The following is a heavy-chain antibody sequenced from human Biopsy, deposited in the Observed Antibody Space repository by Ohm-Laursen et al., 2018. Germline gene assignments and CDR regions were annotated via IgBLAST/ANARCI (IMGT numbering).Heavy chain of an antibody. CDR3: AKDLHNYGMDV. CDR1: GFTFSSYA. Sequence: SLRLSCAASGFTFSSYAMSWVRQAPGKGLEWVSTINSSGGSTYYADSVRGRFTISRDNAKNTLHLQMNSLRADDTAIYYCAKDLHNYGMDVWGQGTTVTVSS. CDR2: INSSGGST. V-gene: IGHV3-23*01. J-gene: IGHJ6*02.